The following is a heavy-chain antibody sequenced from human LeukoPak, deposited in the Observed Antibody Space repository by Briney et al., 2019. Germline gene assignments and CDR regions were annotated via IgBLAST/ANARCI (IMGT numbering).Heavy chain of an antibody. J-gene: IGHJ3*02. D-gene: IGHD6-13*01. V-gene: IGHV1-18*01. CDR1: GYTFTSYG. Sequence: GASVKVSCKASGYTFTSYGISWVRQAPGQGLEWMGWISAYNGNTNYAQKLQGRVTMTTDTSTSTAYMELRSLRSDDTAVYYCARDSGYLVSLAFDIWGQGTMVTVSS. CDR3: ARDSGYLVSLAFDI. CDR2: ISAYNGNT.